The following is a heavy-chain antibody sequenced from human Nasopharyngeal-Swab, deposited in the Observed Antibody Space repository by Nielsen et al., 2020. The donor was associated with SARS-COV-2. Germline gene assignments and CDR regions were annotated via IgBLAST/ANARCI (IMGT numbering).Heavy chain of an antibody. CDR2: INQDGSQR. CDR1: GLTFSSFC. CDR3: ARDPGWLQFDY. J-gene: IGHJ4*02. Sequence: GESLKISCAASGLTFSSFCMTWVRQAPGKGLEWVANINQDGSQRNYVDSVKGRFTISRDNAKNSLYLQMNSLRVDDTAVYYCARDPGWLQFDYWGQGTLVTVSS. V-gene: IGHV3-7*03. D-gene: IGHD5-24*01.